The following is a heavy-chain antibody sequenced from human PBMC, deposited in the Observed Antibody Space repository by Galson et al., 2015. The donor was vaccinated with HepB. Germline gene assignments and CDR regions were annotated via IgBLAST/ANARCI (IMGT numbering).Heavy chain of an antibody. CDR1: GFTFTNYG. CDR2: IWYDGNSK. V-gene: IGHV3-33*01. D-gene: IGHD5-18*01. CDR3: VRDAKMDTGIDYMDV. J-gene: IGHJ6*03. Sequence: SLRLSCAASGFTFTNYGIHWVRQAPGKGLEWVAVIWYDGNSKQHADSVKGRFTISRDNSRNTVYLQMNTLRVEDTAVYYCVRDAKMDTGIDYMDVWGKGTTVTVSS.